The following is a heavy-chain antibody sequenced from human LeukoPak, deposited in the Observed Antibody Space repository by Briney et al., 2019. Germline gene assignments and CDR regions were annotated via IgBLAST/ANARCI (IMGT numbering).Heavy chain of an antibody. CDR3: ASQVGHCRGGSCSGY. CDR2: ISSSSSTI. V-gene: IGHV3-48*02. CDR1: GFTFSSYS. D-gene: IGHD2-15*01. Sequence: GGSLRLSCAASGFTFSSYSMNWVRQAPGKGLEWVSYISSSSSTIYYADSVKGRFTISRDNAKKSLYLQMNSLRDEDTAVYYCASQVGHCRGGSCSGYWGQGTLVTVSS. J-gene: IGHJ4*02.